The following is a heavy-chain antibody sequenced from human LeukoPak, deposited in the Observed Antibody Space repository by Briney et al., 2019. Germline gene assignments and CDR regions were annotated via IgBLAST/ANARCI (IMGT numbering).Heavy chain of an antibody. V-gene: IGHV1-2*02. Sequence: ASVKVSCKASGYTFTSYAMHWVRQAPGKGLEWMGWINPNSGGTNYAQKFQGRVTMTRDTSISTAYMELSRLRSDDTAVYYCAGVQGTEDAFDIWGQGTMVTVSS. J-gene: IGHJ3*02. CDR3: AGVQGTEDAFDI. CDR2: INPNSGGT. D-gene: IGHD3-10*01. CDR1: GYTFTSYA.